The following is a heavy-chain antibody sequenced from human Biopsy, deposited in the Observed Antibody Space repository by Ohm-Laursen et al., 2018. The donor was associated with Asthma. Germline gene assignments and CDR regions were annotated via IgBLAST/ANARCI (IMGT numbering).Heavy chain of an antibody. V-gene: IGHV4-39*01. J-gene: IGHJ4*02. Sequence: SQTLSLTCAVSGGSISNGNYYWGWIRQPPGKGLEFIGTIYYGGSTYYSPSLKSRVAISVDTSKDQFSLTLNSVTAADTAVYFCARLLGDRVVGTGYYYFDYWGQGTLVIVSA. CDR2: IYYGGST. CDR1: GGSISNGNYY. D-gene: IGHD6-19*01. CDR3: ARLLGDRVVGTGYYYFDY.